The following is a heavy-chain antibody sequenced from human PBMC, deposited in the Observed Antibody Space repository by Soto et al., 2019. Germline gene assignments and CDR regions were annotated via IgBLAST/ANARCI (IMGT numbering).Heavy chain of an antibody. CDR1: GYTFTGYY. D-gene: IGHD2-21*01. V-gene: IGHV1-2*04. J-gene: IGHJ4*02. CDR3: ARLLEGHYFFAY. CDR2: INANSGAT. Sequence: GPSVKVSCKASGYTFTGYYIQWMRQAPGQGLEWMGWINANSGATKYAQKFQDWVTMTRDTSISTAYMELSRLTSDDTAVYYCARLLEGHYFFAYWGQGTLVTVSS.